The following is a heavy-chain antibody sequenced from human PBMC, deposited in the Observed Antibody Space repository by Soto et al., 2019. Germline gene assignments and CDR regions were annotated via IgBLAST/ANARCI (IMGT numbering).Heavy chain of an antibody. CDR1: GGTFSSYT. CDR2: IIPILGIA. D-gene: IGHD2-2*01. CDR3: ARGRVPAAIVEDDAFDI. V-gene: IGHV1-69*02. Sequence: SLKVSCKASGGTFSSYTISWVRQAPGQGLEWMGRIIPILGIANYAQKFQGRVTITADKSTSTAYMELSSLRSEDTAVYYCARGRVPAAIVEDDAFDIWGQGTMVTVSS. J-gene: IGHJ3*02.